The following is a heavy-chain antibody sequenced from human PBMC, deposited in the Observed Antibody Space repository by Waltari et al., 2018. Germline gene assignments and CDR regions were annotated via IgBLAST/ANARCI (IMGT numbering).Heavy chain of an antibody. CDR3: ARAYYYGSGSYYHDAFDI. V-gene: IGHV4-38-2*02. Sequence: QVQLQESGPGLVKPSETLSLTCTVSGYSISSGYSWGWIRQPPPNGLEWIGSIYHSGSTYYNPSLKSRVTISVDTSKNQFSRKLSSVTAADTAVYYCARAYYYGSGSYYHDAFDIWGQGTMVTVSS. CDR1: GYSISSGYS. CDR2: IYHSGST. J-gene: IGHJ3*02. D-gene: IGHD3-10*01.